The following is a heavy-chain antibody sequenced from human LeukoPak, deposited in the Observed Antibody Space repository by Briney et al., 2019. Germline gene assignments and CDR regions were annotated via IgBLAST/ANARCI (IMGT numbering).Heavy chain of an antibody. V-gene: IGHV1-46*01. Sequence: ASVKVSCKASGYSFTSYYMHWVRQAPGQGLEWVATINPSGGSTTYAQNFQGRVTMTTDTSTSTAYMELRSLRSDDTAVYYCARDVYYYDSSGYPGGYWGQGTLVTVSS. CDR3: ARDVYYYDSSGYPGGY. CDR2: INPSGGST. J-gene: IGHJ4*02. D-gene: IGHD3-22*01. CDR1: GYSFTSYY.